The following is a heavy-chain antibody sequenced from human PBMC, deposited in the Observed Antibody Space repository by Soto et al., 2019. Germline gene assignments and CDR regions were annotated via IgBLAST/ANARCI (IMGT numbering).Heavy chain of an antibody. J-gene: IGHJ6*02. Sequence: GESLKISCKGSGYSFTSYWISWVRQMPGKGLEWMGRIDPSDSYTNYSPSFQGHVTISADKSISTAYLQWSSLKASENAMYYCARPRHLWLGDHRLYYYYGMDVWGQGTTVTFSS. CDR2: IDPSDSYT. V-gene: IGHV5-10-1*01. CDR1: GYSFTSYW. CDR3: ARPRHLWLGDHRLYYYYGMDV. D-gene: IGHD3-10*01.